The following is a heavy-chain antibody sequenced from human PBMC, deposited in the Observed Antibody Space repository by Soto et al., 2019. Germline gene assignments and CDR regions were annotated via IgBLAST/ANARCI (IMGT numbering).Heavy chain of an antibody. CDR1: SGSFSGYY. CDR2: ISQSGNT. V-gene: IGHV4-34*01. Sequence: SETLSLTCSIYSGSFSGYYWSWIRQPPGKGLEWIGEISQSGNTNYSPSLKSRVSISIDTSKKQFSLNLASVSAADTAVYYCARAPKVSGSSQTRPDFWGQGTLVTAPQ. D-gene: IGHD6-6*01. CDR3: ARAPKVSGSSQTRPDF. J-gene: IGHJ4*02.